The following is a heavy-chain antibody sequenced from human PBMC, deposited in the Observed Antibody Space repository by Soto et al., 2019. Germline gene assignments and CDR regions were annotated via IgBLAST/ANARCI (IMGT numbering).Heavy chain of an antibody. J-gene: IGHJ6*02. CDR2: IKQDGSEK. V-gene: IGHV3-7*01. D-gene: IGHD6-13*01. CDR3: ARVHPRIAAAGTAVGMDV. Sequence: PGGSLRLSCAASGFTFSSYWMSWVRQAPGKGLEWVANIKQDGSEKYYVDSVKGRFTISRDNAKNSLYLQMNSLRAEDTAVYYCARVHPRIAAAGTAVGMDVWGQGTTVTVSS. CDR1: GFTFSSYW.